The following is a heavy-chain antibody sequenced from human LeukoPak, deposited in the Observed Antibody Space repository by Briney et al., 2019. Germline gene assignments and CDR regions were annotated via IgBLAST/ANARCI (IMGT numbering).Heavy chain of an antibody. D-gene: IGHD2-2*01. Sequence: TASETLSLTCTVSGGSISSYYWSWIRQPPGKGLEWIGEINHSGSTNYNPSLKSRVTISVDTSKNQFSLKLSSVTAADTAVYYCATHIVVVPAAMRAYNWFDPWGQGTLVTVSS. CDR2: INHSGST. J-gene: IGHJ5*02. CDR3: ATHIVVVPAAMRAYNWFDP. CDR1: GGSISSYY. V-gene: IGHV4-34*01.